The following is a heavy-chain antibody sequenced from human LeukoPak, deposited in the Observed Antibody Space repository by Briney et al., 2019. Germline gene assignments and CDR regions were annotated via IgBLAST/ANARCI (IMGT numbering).Heavy chain of an antibody. Sequence: PSETLSLTCTVSGGSISSGGYYWSWIRQPPGKGLEWIGYIYQSGSTYYNPSLKSRVTISVDRSKNQFSLKLSSVTAADTAVYYCARVTSGITIFGVVISDAFDIWGQGTMVTVSS. J-gene: IGHJ3*02. CDR2: IYQSGST. D-gene: IGHD3-3*01. V-gene: IGHV4-30-2*01. CDR3: ARVTSGITIFGVVISDAFDI. CDR1: GGSISSGGYY.